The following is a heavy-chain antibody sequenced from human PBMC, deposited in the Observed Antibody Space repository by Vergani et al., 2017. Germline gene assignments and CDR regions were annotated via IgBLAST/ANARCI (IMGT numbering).Heavy chain of an antibody. J-gene: IGHJ4*02. CDR2: IYHSGST. CDR3: ARDRAISKPTTEYDILTGGEPDY. Sequence: QLQLQESGSGLVKPSQTLSLTCAVSGGSISSGGYSWSWIRQPPGKGLEWIGYIYHSGSTYYNPSLKSRVTISVDRSKNQFSLKLSSVTAADTAVYYCARDRAISKPTTEYDILTGGEPDYWGQGTLVTVSS. D-gene: IGHD3-9*01. CDR1: GGSISSGGYS. V-gene: IGHV4-30-2*01.